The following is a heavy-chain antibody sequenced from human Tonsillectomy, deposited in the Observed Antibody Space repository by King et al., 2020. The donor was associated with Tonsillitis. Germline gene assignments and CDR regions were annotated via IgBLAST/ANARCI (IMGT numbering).Heavy chain of an antibody. J-gene: IGHJ4*02. CDR2: IYPGDADT. D-gene: IGHD5-18*01. V-gene: IGHV5-51*01. Sequence: GWVRQTPGKGLEWMWIIYPGDADTTYSPALQVQVTISADNSISTSYRPWGSRKASDTAMYYFARSTAYSYGYFDYWGQGTLVTVSS. CDR3: ARSTAYSYGYFDY.